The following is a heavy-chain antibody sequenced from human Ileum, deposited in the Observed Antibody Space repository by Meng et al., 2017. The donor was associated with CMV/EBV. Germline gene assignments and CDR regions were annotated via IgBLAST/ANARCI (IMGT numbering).Heavy chain of an antibody. J-gene: IGHJ5*02. Sequence: ASVKVSCKGSGYTFINHDIDWVRQAAGQGLEGMGWMNSNTGNTGYAEKFQGRVTKTRDTSKRTAYMEMRSLSLEDTTTYYCMRGAGSGDRDWFDTWGQGTLVTVSS. CDR2: MNSNTGNT. V-gene: IGHV1-8*01. CDR1: GYTFINHD. CDR3: MRGAGSGDRDWFDT. D-gene: IGHD2-21*02.